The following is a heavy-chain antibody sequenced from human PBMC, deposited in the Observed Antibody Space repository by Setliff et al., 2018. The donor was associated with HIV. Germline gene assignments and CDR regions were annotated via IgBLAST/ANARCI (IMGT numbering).Heavy chain of an antibody. V-gene: IGHV4-59*08. D-gene: IGHD2-21*02. J-gene: IGHJ4*02. CDR2: GYYSGIT. CDR3: ARSSRGSLRDLDY. CDR1: GGSISNYY. Sequence: SETLSLTCTVSGGSISNYYWSWIRQPPGKGLEWIGCGYYSGITHYDPSLKSRVSISVDASKNQLSLRLNSVTVADTAVYFCARSSRGSLRDLDYWGPGTLVTVSS.